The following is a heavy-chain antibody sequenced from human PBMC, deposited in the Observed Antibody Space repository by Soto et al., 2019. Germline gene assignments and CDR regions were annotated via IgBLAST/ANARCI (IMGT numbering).Heavy chain of an antibody. Sequence: GASVKVSCKASGCSFSNFGISCVRQAPGQGLEWMGGIVPVFGRPNYAQRFRGRLTITADESTSTGYMELISLRSDDTAVYCCAREGSGYNFWGQGTQVTVSS. CDR2: IVPVFGRP. CDR1: GCSFSNFG. J-gene: IGHJ4*02. CDR3: AREGSGYNF. D-gene: IGHD5-12*01. V-gene: IGHV1-69*13.